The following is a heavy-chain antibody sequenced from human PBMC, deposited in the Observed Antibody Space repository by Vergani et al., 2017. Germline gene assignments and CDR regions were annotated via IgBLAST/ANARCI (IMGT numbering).Heavy chain of an antibody. V-gene: IGHV1-2*02. D-gene: IGHD6-13*01. Sequence: QVQLVQSGAEVKKPGASVKVSCKASGYTFTGYYLHWVRQAPGQGLEWMGWINPNSGGTNSAQKFQGRVTMTRDTSISTAYMELSRLRSDDTAVYYCARWGWQQLVAHAQPNPKNYYYYGMDVWGQGTTVTVSS. J-gene: IGHJ6*02. CDR1: GYTFTGYY. CDR2: INPNSGGT. CDR3: ARWGWQQLVAHAQPNPKNYYYYGMDV.